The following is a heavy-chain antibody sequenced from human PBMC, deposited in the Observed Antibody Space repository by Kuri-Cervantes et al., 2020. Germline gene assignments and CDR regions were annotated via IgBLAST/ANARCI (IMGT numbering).Heavy chain of an antibody. J-gene: IGHJ4*02. CDR2: IKQDGSEK. V-gene: IGHV3-7*01. CDR1: GFTFSSYW. D-gene: IGHD4-17*01. CDR3: ARDASVTTTHLFRY. Sequence: GESLKISCAASGFTFSSYWMSWVRQAPGKGLEWVANIKQDGSEKYYVDSVKGRFTISRDNAKNSLYLQMNSLRDEDAAVYYCARDASVTTTHLFRYWGQGTRVTVSS.